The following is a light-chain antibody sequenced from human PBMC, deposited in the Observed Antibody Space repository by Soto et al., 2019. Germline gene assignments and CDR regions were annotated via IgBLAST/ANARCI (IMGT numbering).Light chain of an antibody. CDR2: SNN. Sequence: QSLLTQPPSASGTPGQRVTISCSESSSNIGSNTVNWYQQLPGTAPKLLIYSNNQRPSGVPDRFSGSKSGTSASLAISGLQSEDEADYYCAAWDDSLNGWVFGGGTKLTVL. CDR3: AAWDDSLNGWV. J-gene: IGLJ3*02. V-gene: IGLV1-44*01. CDR1: SSNIGSNT.